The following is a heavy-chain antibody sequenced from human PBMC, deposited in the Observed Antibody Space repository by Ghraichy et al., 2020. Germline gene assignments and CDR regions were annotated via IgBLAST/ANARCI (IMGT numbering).Heavy chain of an antibody. V-gene: IGHV3-23*01. CDR3: AKGDIVVVPAAIYYYYMDV. CDR1: GFTFSSYA. J-gene: IGHJ6*03. Sequence: GGSLRLSCAASGFTFSSYAMSWVRQAPGKGLEWVSAISGSGGSTYYADSVKGRFTISRDNSKNTLYLQMNSLRAEDTAVYYCAKGDIVVVPAAIYYYYMDVWGKGTTVTVSS. D-gene: IGHD2-2*02. CDR2: ISGSGGST.